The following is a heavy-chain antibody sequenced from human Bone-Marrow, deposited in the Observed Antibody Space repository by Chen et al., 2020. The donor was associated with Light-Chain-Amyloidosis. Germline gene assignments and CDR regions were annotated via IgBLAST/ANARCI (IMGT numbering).Heavy chain of an antibody. Sequence: EVQLLESGGGLVQPGGSLRLSWAASGFTFSSQPMSWVRQAPGKGLEWVSGISDRGSNTYYADSMEGRFTVSRDNSKNTLHLQMNSLGAEDTAVYYCAKWDWNTNYFDDWGQGTLVTVSS. CDR2: ISDRGSNT. CDR3: AKWDWNTNYFDD. D-gene: IGHD1-1*01. CDR1: GFTFSSQP. J-gene: IGHJ4*02. V-gene: IGHV3-23*01.